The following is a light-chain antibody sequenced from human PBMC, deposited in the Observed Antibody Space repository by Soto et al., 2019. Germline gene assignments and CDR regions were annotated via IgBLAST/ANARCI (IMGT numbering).Light chain of an antibody. CDR2: AAS. J-gene: IGKJ1*01. V-gene: IGKV3-15*01. Sequence: EIVMTQSPATLSVSPGERATLSCRASQSITSKLAWYQQKPGQAPRLLIYAASTRATGIPARFSGSGSGTEFTLTISSLKSEDFAVYYCQQYNEWPSWTFGHGTKVDI. CDR1: QSITSK. CDR3: QQYNEWPSWT.